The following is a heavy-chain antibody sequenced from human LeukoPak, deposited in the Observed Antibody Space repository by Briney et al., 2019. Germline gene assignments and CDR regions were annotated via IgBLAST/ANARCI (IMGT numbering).Heavy chain of an antibody. J-gene: IGHJ4*02. V-gene: IGHV3-23*01. CDR1: RLTFSDYS. CDR2: ISGSGGST. Sequence: PGGSLRLSCAASRLTFSDYSMNWVRQAPGKGLEGVSAISGSGGSTYYADSVKGRSTISRDNSKNTLYLQMNSLRAEDTAVYYCAKDRRGGSSSDFTPFDYWGQGTLVTVSP. CDR3: AKDRRGGSSSDFTPFDY. D-gene: IGHD6-6*01.